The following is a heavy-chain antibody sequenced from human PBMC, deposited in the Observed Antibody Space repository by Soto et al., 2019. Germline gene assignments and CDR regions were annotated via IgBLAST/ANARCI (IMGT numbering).Heavy chain of an antibody. CDR2: IIPIFGTA. Sequence: SVKVSCKASGGTFSSYAISWVRQAPGQGLEWMGGIIPIFGTANYAQKFQGRVTITADESTSTAFMELSSLRSEDTAVYYCAGVTTVYGYFYCDYCGQGTLATVCS. V-gene: IGHV1-69*13. CDR3: AGVTTVYGYFYCDY. J-gene: IGHJ4*02. CDR1: GGTFSSYA. D-gene: IGHD5-18*01.